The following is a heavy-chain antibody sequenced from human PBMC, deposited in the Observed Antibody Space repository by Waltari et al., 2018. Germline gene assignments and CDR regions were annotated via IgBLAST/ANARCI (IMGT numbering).Heavy chain of an antibody. J-gene: IGHJ5*02. CDR2: VYYTGST. D-gene: IGHD3-10*01. Sequence: QLQLQESGPRLVKPSETLSLTCSVSGDSITSSYYYWAWIRQPPGKGLEWIGSVYYTGSTYYKASLKSRVTISVDTSKNYFSLSLTSVTATDTAIYFCARTFMVRTIRSRGWFDPWGQGTLVTVSS. V-gene: IGHV4-39*02. CDR3: ARTFMVRTIRSRGWFDP. CDR1: GDSITSSYYY.